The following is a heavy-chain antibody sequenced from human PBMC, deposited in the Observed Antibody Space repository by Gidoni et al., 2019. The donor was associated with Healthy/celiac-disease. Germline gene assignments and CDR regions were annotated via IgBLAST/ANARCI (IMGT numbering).Heavy chain of an antibody. D-gene: IGHD5-18*01. Sequence: QVQLVESGGGVDQPGRSLRLSCAASGSTLSSHGMHWVRQAPGTGLEWVAVISYDRSNKYYADSVKGRFTISRDNSKNTLYLQMNSLRAEDTAVYYCAKDAWGTAMAFYGMDVWGQGTTVTVSS. CDR2: ISYDRSNK. CDR3: AKDAWGTAMAFYGMDV. CDR1: GSTLSSHG. J-gene: IGHJ6*02. V-gene: IGHV3-30*18.